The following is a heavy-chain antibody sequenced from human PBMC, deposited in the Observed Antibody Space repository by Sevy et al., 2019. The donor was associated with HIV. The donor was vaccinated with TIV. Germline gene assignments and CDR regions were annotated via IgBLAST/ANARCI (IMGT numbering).Heavy chain of an antibody. J-gene: IGHJ4*02. CDR2: IYYSGST. CDR1: GGSISSYY. CDR3: AREGSWYGFDY. V-gene: IGHV4-59*01. D-gene: IGHD6-13*01. Sequence: SETLSLTCTVSGGSISSYYWSWIRQPPGKGLEWIGYIYYSGSTNYNPSLKSRVIISVDTSKNQFSLKLSSVTAADTAVYYCAREGSWYGFDYWGQGTLVTVSS.